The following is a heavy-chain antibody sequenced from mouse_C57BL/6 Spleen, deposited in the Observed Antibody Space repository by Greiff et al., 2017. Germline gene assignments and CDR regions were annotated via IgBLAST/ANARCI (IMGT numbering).Heavy chain of an antibody. CDR1: GYTFTGYW. J-gene: IGHJ4*01. D-gene: IGHD4-1*01. CDR3: LTGPYRAMDY. Sequence: VQLQQSGAELMKPGASVKLSCKATGYTFTGYWIEWVKQRPGHGLEWIGEILPGSGSTNYNSKFKGKATFTADTSSNTAYMQLSSLTTEDSAIYYCLTGPYRAMDYWGQGTSVTVSS. V-gene: IGHV1-9*01. CDR2: ILPGSGST.